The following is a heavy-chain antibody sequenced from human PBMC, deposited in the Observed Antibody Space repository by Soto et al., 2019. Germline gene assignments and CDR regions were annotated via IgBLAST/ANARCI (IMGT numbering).Heavy chain of an antibody. V-gene: IGHV1-69*13. CDR3: ARNSGWFDP. CDR2: IIPIFGTA. J-gene: IGHJ5*02. CDR1: GVGFRSCS. D-gene: IGHD3-10*01. Sequence: SVEVSSEASGVGFRSCSSSWVRQAPGQGLEWMGGIIPIFGTANYAQKFQGRVTITADESTSTAYMELSSLRSEDTAVYYCARNSGWFDPWGQGTLVTVSS.